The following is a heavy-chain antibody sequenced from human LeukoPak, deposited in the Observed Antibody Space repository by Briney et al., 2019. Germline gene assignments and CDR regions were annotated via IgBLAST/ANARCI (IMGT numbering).Heavy chain of an antibody. Sequence: GGSLRLSCAASGLTVSSNYMSWVRQAPGKGLEWLSVIYNGDMTYYADSVKGRFTISRDNSKNTLYLQMNNLRAEDTAVYYCAREPIPRSSSSLDPWGQGTLVTVSS. CDR1: GLTVSSNY. CDR3: AREPIPRSSSSLDP. J-gene: IGHJ5*02. D-gene: IGHD6-13*01. V-gene: IGHV3-66*01. CDR2: IYNGDMT.